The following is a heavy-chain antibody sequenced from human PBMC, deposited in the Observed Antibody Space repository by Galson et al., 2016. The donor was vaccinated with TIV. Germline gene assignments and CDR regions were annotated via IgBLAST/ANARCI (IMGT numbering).Heavy chain of an antibody. J-gene: IGHJ2*01. CDR1: GYPFSGYY. Sequence: QSGAEVKKTGESLKISCRGSGYPFSGYYIGWVRQVPGKGLEWMGINYPGNYHTVYSPSFEGQVTISADKSTTTAYLQWNSLKASDTAMYYCARHDSSAFSNWYFNLWGHGTLVTVSS. V-gene: IGHV5-51*01. CDR3: ARHDSSAFSNWYFNL. CDR2: NYPGNYHT. D-gene: IGHD3-22*01.